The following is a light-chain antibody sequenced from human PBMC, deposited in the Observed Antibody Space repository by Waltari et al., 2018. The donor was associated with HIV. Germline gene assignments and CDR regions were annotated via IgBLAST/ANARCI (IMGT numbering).Light chain of an antibody. V-gene: IGLV2-14*01. Sequence: QSALTQPASVSGSPGQSITISCPGTSSDVGVYHYVSWYQQFPGKAPKLMISEVSNRPSGVSDRLSGSKSGNTASLTISGLQAEDEADYYCSSYTTGSTLVVFGTGTKVIVL. CDR2: EVS. CDR1: SSDVGVYHY. CDR3: SSYTTGSTLVV. J-gene: IGLJ1*01.